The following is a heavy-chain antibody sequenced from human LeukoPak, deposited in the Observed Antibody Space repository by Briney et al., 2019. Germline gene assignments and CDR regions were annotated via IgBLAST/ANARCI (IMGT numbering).Heavy chain of an antibody. Sequence: ASVKASCKASGYTFTSYGISWVRQAPGQGLEWMGWISAYNGNTNYAQKLQGRVTMTTDTSTSTAYMELRSLRSDDTAVYYCARDWTRITMVRGVTRPLGYWGQGTLVTVSS. V-gene: IGHV1-18*01. CDR2: ISAYNGNT. J-gene: IGHJ4*02. CDR3: ARDWTRITMVRGVTRPLGY. D-gene: IGHD3-10*01. CDR1: GYTFTSYG.